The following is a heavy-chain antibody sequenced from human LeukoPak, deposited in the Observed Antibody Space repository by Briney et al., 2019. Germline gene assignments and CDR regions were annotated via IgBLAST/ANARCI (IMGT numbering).Heavy chain of an antibody. V-gene: IGHV3-7*01. CDR3: AKDGVPSRYFGRNYFDY. J-gene: IGHJ4*02. Sequence: GGSLRLSCAASGFTFSSYWMSWVRQAPGKGLEWVANIKQDGSEKYYVDSVKGRFTISRDNAKNSLYLQMNSLRAEDTAVYYCAKDGVPSRYFGRNYFDYWGQGTLVTVSS. D-gene: IGHD2-8*01. CDR1: GFTFSSYW. CDR2: IKQDGSEK.